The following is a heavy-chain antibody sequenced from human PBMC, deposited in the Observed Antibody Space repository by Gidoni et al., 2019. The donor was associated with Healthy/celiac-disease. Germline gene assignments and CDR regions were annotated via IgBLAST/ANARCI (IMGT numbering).Heavy chain of an antibody. V-gene: IGHV4-34*01. CDR2: INHSGST. J-gene: IGHJ4*02. Sequence: QVQLQQWGAGLLPPSETLSLTSAVYGWSFSGYYWCWIRQPPGKGLEWIGEINHSGSTNYNPSLKSRVTISVDTSKNQFSLKLSYVTAADTAVYYCARPSWGGNPFDYWGKGTLVTVSS. CDR1: GWSFSGYY. D-gene: IGHD2-21*01. CDR3: ARPSWGGNPFDY.